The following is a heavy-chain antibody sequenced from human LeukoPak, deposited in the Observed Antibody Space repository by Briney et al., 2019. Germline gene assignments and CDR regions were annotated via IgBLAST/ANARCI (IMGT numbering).Heavy chain of an antibody. CDR2: IRYDGSNK. D-gene: IGHD7-27*01. J-gene: IGHJ4*02. Sequence: GGSLRLSCAASGFTFSSYGMHWVRQAPGKGLEWVAFIRYDGSNKYYADSVKGRFTISRDNSKNTLYLQMNSLRAEDTAMYYCAKDPSGALGFWGQGTLVTVSS. V-gene: IGHV3-30*02. CDR1: GFTFSSYG. CDR3: AKDPSGALGF.